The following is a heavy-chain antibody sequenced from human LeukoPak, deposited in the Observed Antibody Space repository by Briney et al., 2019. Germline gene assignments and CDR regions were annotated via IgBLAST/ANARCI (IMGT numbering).Heavy chain of an antibody. CDR3: ARIEQQLVAPYYYYYYYMDV. Sequence: GGSLRLSCAASGFTFSDYYMSWIRQAPGKGLEWVSYISSSGSTIYYADSVKGRFTISRDNAKNSLYLQMNSLRAEDTAVYYCARIEQQLVAPYYYYYYYMDVWGKETTVTVS. J-gene: IGHJ6*03. CDR2: ISSSGSTI. CDR1: GFTFSDYY. V-gene: IGHV3-11*04. D-gene: IGHD6-13*01.